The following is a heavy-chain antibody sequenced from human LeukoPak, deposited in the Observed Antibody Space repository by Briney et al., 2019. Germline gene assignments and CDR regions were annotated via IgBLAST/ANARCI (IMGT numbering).Heavy chain of an antibody. J-gene: IGHJ4*02. CDR2: IKQDGSEK. V-gene: IGHV3-7*01. CDR3: TRIAAAGFDC. D-gene: IGHD6-13*01. CDR1: GFTFSSYW. Sequence: GGPLRLSCAASGFTFSSYWMSWVRQAPGKGLEGAANIKQDGSEKYYVDSVKGRFTISRDNAKNSLYLQMNSLRAEDTAVYYCTRIAAAGFDCWGQGTLVTVSS.